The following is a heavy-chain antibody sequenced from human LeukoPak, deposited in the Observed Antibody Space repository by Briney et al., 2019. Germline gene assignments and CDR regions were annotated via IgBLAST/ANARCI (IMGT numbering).Heavy chain of an antibody. CDR1: GYSINSGYY. J-gene: IGHJ4*02. Sequence: SETLSLTCTVSGYSINSGYYWGWIRQPPGKGLEWIGTIHHSGSTYYNPSLKSRVTLSVDTSKNQFSLKLNSVTAADTAIYYCARSIGSDYADYWGQGTLVTVSS. V-gene: IGHV4-38-2*02. D-gene: IGHD3-10*01. CDR3: ARSIGSDYADY. CDR2: IHHSGST.